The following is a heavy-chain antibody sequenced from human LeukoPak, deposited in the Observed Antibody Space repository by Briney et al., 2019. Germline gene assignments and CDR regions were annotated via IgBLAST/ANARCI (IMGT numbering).Heavy chain of an antibody. CDR3: ARVGGSWYLRLGS. D-gene: IGHD6-13*01. Sequence: GASVKVSCKASGYTFTNYFMHWVRQAPGQGLEWMGWINPNTGGTNYAQKFQGRVTMTRDTSISTVYMELSSLRSDDTAIYFCARVGGSWYLRLGSWDQGTLVTVSS. V-gene: IGHV1-2*02. CDR1: GYTFTNYF. CDR2: INPNTGGT. J-gene: IGHJ4*02.